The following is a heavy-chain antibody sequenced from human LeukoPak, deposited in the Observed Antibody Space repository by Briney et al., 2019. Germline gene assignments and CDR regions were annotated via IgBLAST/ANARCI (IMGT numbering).Heavy chain of an antibody. V-gene: IGHV3-49*04. CDR3: TRDRDSGSYRYRLS. Sequence: PGGSLRLSCTASGFTFGDYAMSWGRQAPGRGLEWVGFIRSKAYGGTTEYAASVKGRFTISRDDSKSIAYLQMNSLKTEDTAVYYCTRDRDSGSYRYRLSWGQGTLVTVSS. D-gene: IGHD1-26*01. CDR2: IRSKAYGGTT. CDR1: GFTFGDYA. J-gene: IGHJ4*02.